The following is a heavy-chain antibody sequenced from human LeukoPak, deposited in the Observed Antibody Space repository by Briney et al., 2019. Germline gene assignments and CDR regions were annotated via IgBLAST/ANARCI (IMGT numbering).Heavy chain of an antibody. CDR1: GGSFSGYY. CDR2: INHSGST. D-gene: IGHD3-9*01. J-gene: IGHJ6*02. CDR3: ARVLRYFRRYYYYGMDV. Sequence: SETLSLTCAVYGGSFSGYYWSWIRQPPGKGLEWIGEINHSGSTNYSPSLKSRVTISVDTSKNQFSLKLSSVTAADTAVYYCARVLRYFRRYYYYGMDVWGQGTTVTVSS. V-gene: IGHV4-34*01.